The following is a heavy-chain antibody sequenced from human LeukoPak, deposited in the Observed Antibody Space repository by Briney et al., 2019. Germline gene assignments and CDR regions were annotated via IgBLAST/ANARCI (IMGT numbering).Heavy chain of an antibody. V-gene: IGHV3-23*01. J-gene: IGHJ4*02. Sequence: HPGETLRLSCAASGFTFSSYGMTWVRQAPGKGLEWVSGISGSGDNTWYADSVKGRFTISRDNSKKTLDLQMYSLRAEDTAVYYCAKASVWTMVRVVSYFDEWGQGIQVTVSA. CDR1: GFTFSSYG. D-gene: IGHD3-10*01. CDR3: AKASVWTMVRVVSYFDE. CDR2: ISGSGDNT.